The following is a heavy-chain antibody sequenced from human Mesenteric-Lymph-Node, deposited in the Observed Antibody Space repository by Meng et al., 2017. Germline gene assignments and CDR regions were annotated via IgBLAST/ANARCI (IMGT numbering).Heavy chain of an antibody. CDR3: ARVASGAFDI. CDR1: GFTFSSYE. D-gene: IGHD3-10*01. V-gene: IGHV3-48*03. CDR2: ISSSGSTI. J-gene: IGHJ3*02. Sequence: GGSLRLSCAASGFTFSSYEMNWVRQAPGKGLEWVSYISSSGSTIYYADSVKGRFTISRDNAKNSLYLQMNSLRAEDTAVYYCARVASGAFDIWGQGTMVTVSS.